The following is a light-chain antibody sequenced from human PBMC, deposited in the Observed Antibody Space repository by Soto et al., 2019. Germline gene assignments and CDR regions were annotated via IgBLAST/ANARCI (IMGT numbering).Light chain of an antibody. CDR1: QTINSW. J-gene: IGKJ1*01. Sequence: DIQMTQSPSTLSASVGDRVTIGCWSSQTINSWLAWYQQKLGKAPKVLIFDASSLKPGVPSRFSGSGSGTEFTLTISNLQPDDFATSYCQQYDSYSSGPFGQGTKVDIK. V-gene: IGKV1-5*01. CDR3: QQYDSYSSGP. CDR2: DAS.